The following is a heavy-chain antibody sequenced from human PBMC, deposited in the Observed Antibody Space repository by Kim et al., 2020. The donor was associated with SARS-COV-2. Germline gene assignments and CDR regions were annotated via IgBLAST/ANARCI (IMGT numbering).Heavy chain of an antibody. CDR2: ISGSGGST. Sequence: GGSLRLSCAASGFTFSSYAMSWVRQAPGKGLEWVSAISGSGGSTYYADSVKGRFTISRDNSKNTLYLQMNSLRAEDTAVYYCAKPGDGYYYGSGRGNWFDPWGQGTLVTVSS. CDR1: GFTFSSYA. J-gene: IGHJ5*02. CDR3: AKPGDGYYYGSGRGNWFDP. V-gene: IGHV3-23*01. D-gene: IGHD3-10*01.